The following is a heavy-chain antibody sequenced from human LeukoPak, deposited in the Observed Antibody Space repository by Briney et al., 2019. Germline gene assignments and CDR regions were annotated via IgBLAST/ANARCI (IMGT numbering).Heavy chain of an antibody. CDR1: GFTFSSFE. J-gene: IGHJ4*02. D-gene: IGHD6-19*01. CDR2: ISSGGNTV. Sequence: PGGSLRLSCAASGFTFSSFEMHWVLQAPGKGLEWISYISSGGNTVYYADSVKGRFTISRDNAKNSQYLQLNSLRAEDTAVYYCARRPSGWPSDYWGQGTLVIVSS. V-gene: IGHV3-48*03. CDR3: ARRPSGWPSDY.